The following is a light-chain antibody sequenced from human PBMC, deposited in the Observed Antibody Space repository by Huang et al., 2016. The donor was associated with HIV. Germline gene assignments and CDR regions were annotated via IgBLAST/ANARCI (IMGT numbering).Light chain of an antibody. Sequence: EIVLTQSPDFQSVTPKEEVTITCRASQSVYNNLQWYQHKPNQSPKLLIKYASKSISGVPSRFSGSGSGTNFTLTISSLEAEDAATYYCHQSTSFQSITFGPGTRQEIK. CDR2: YAS. CDR3: HQSTSFQSIT. J-gene: IGKJ5*01. V-gene: IGKV6-21*02. CDR1: QSVYNN.